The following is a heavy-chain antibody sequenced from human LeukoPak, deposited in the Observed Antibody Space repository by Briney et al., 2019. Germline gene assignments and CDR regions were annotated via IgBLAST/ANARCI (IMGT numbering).Heavy chain of an antibody. D-gene: IGHD4-17*01. Sequence: GGSLRLSCSASGFTFLSYAMHWVRQAPGKGLEYVSATSSDGGSTYYADSVKGRFTISRDNAKNTLYLQMNSLRAEDTAVYYCARDTDTVTTILDYWGQGTLVTVSS. J-gene: IGHJ4*02. CDR2: TSSDGGST. CDR3: ARDTDTVTTILDY. V-gene: IGHV3-64*04. CDR1: GFTFLSYA.